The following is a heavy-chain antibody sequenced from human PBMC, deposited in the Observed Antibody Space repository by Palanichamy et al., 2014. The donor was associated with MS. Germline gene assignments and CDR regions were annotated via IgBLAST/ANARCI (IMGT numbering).Heavy chain of an antibody. J-gene: IGHJ5*02. CDR2: IYYSGST. D-gene: IGHD6-19*01. V-gene: IGHV4-59*08. CDR1: GASISSYY. CDR3: ATINSSGYYTIEP. Sequence: QVQLRESGPGLVTPSETLSLTCTVSGASISSYYWSWIRQPPGKGLEWIGFIYYSGSTNQNPSLRSRVTISLDTSKKQISLKLTSVTAADTAVYYCATINSSGYYTIEPWGQGTLVTVSS.